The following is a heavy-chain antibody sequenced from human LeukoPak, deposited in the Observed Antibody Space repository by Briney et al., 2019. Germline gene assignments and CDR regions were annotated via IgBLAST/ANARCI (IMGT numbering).Heavy chain of an antibody. V-gene: IGHV4-34*01. CDR2: INHSGST. J-gene: IGHJ1*01. CDR3: ARGSRKAAAGRGYFQH. Sequence: SETLSLTCAVYGGSFSGYYWSWIRQPPGKGLEWIGEINHSGSTNYNPSLKSRVTISVDTSKNQFSLKLSSVTAADTAVYYCARGSRKAAAGRGYFQHWGQGTLVTVSS. D-gene: IGHD6-13*01. CDR1: GGSFSGYY.